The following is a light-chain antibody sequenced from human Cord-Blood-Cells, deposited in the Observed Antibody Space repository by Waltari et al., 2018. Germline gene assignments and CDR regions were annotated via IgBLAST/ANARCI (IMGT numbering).Light chain of an antibody. CDR1: SPHIGSNT. V-gene: IGLV1-44*01. CDR3: AAWDDSLNGYV. CDR2: SNN. J-gene: IGLJ1*01. Sequence: QSVLTQPPSASGTPGQRVTISCSGSSPHIGSNTANWYQQLPGTAPKLLIYSNNQRPSGVPDRFSGSKSGTSASLAISGLQSEDEADYYCAAWDDSLNGYVFGTGTKVTVL.